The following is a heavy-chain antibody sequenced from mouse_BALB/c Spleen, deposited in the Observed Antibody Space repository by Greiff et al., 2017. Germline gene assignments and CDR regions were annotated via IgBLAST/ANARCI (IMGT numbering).Heavy chain of an antibody. V-gene: IGHV2-5-1*01. J-gene: IGHJ4*01. CDR2: IWRGGST. D-gene: IGHD2-1*01. CDR1: GFSLTSYG. CDR3: AKGGVTTHYYAMDY. Sequence: VQLQQSGPSLVQPSQSLSITCTVSGFSLTSYGVHWVRQSPGKGLEWLGVIWRGGSTDYNAAFMSRLSITKDNSKSQVFFKMNSLQADDTAIYYCAKGGVTTHYYAMDYWGQGTSVTVSS.